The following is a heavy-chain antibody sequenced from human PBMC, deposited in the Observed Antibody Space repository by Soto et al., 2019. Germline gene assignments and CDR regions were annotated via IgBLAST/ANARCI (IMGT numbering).Heavy chain of an antibody. D-gene: IGHD3-22*01. CDR1: GYTFTSYD. CDR3: ETRGDRSGYHFDY. Sequence: QVQLVQSGAEVKKPGASVKVSCKASGYTFTSYDINWVRQATGQGLEWMGWMNPNSGNTGYAQKFQGRVNITRHTSISPAYMELSSLRAEDQAVYYCETRGDRSGYHFDYWGQGTLVTVSS. J-gene: IGHJ4*02. V-gene: IGHV1-8*01. CDR2: MNPNSGNT.